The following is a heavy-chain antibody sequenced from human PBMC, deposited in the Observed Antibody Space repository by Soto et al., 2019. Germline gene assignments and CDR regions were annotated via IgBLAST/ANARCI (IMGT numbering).Heavy chain of an antibody. CDR2: TYYRSKWYN. CDR3: ARGMKVATMFPDSSATPFDY. V-gene: IGHV6-1*01. D-gene: IGHD5-12*01. J-gene: IGHJ4*02. CDR1: GDSVSSNSAA. Sequence: KQSQTLSLTCAISGDSVSSNSAAWNWIRQSPSRGLEWLGRTYYRSKWYNDYAVSVKSRITINPDTSKNQFSLQLNSVTPEDTAVYYCARGMKVATMFPDSSATPFDYWGQGTLVTVSS.